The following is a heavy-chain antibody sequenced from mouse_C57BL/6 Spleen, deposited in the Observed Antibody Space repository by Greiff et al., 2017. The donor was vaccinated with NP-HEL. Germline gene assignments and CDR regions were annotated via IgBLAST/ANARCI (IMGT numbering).Heavy chain of an antibody. D-gene: IGHD2-4*01. Sequence: DVKLQESGPGLVKPSQSLSLTCSVTGYSITSGYYWNWIRQFPGNKLEWMGYISYDGSNNYNPSLKNRISITRDTSKNQFFLKLNSVTTEDTATYYCARGGDYDPFAYWGQGTLVTVSA. J-gene: IGHJ3*01. CDR2: ISYDGSN. V-gene: IGHV3-6*01. CDR3: ARGGDYDPFAY. CDR1: GYSITSGYY.